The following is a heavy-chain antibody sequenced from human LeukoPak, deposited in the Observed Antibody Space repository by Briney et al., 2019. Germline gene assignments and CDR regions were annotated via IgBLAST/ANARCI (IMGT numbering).Heavy chain of an antibody. CDR3: ARVDDSSGRGLDY. D-gene: IGHD3-22*01. J-gene: IGHJ4*02. V-gene: IGHV4-39*07. CDR1: GDSISSSSYY. Sequence: SETLSLTCTVSGDSISSSSYYWGWIRQPPGKGLEWIGSIYYSGNTYYNPSLKSRVTISVDTSRNQFSLKLISVTAADTAVYYCARVDDSSGRGLDYWGQGTLVTVSS. CDR2: IYYSGNT.